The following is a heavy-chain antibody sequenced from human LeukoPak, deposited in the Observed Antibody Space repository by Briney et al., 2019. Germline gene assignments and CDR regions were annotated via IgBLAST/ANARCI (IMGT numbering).Heavy chain of an antibody. CDR3: ARGLNYGGIYNWFDP. J-gene: IGHJ5*02. CDR1: GFTFSSYA. V-gene: IGHV3-30-3*01. D-gene: IGHD4-23*01. CDR2: ISYDGSNK. Sequence: GGSLRLSRAASGFTFSSYAMHWVRQAPGEGLEWVAVISYDGSNKYYADSVKGRFTISRDNSKNTLYLQMNSLRAEDTAVYYCARGLNYGGIYNWFDPWGQGTLVTVSS.